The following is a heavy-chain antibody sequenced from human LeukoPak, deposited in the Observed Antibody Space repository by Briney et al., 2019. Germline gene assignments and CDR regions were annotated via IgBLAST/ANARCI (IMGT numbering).Heavy chain of an antibody. J-gene: IGHJ5*02. V-gene: IGHV3-30*02. Sequence: GGSLRLSCVASGFTSGFNFSEFWMSWVRQAPGKGLEWVAFIRYDGSNKYYADSVKGRFTISRDNSKNTLYLQMNSLRAEDTAVYYCAKAAVRGVITNWFDPWGQGTLVTVSS. CDR1: GFTSGFNFSEFW. D-gene: IGHD3-10*01. CDR2: IRYDGSNK. CDR3: AKAAVRGVITNWFDP.